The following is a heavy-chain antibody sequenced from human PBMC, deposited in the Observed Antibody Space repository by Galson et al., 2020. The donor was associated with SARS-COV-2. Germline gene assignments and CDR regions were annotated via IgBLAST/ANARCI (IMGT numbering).Heavy chain of an antibody. D-gene: IGHD2-21*01. Sequence: GGSLRLSCAASGFTVSSNYMSWVRQAPGKGLEWVSVIYSGGSTYYADSVKGRFTISRHNSKNTLYLQMNSLRAEDTAVYYCAREACRYCGGDCSHEFLCAFDIWGQGTMVTVSS. CDR1: GFTVSSNY. J-gene: IGHJ3*02. V-gene: IGHV3-53*04. CDR3: AREACRYCGGDCSHEFLCAFDI. CDR2: IYSGGST.